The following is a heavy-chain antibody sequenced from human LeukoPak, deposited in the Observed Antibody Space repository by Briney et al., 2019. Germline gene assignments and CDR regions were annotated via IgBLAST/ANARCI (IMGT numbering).Heavy chain of an antibody. D-gene: IGHD6-13*01. Sequence: GASVKVSCKASGYTFTSYYMHWVRQAPGQGLEWMGWINPNSGGTKYAQKFQGRVTMTRDTSISTGYMELSRLRSDDTAVYYCARDPINIATAGNGFDYWGQGTLVTVSS. CDR1: GYTFTSYY. CDR2: INPNSGGT. V-gene: IGHV1-2*02. J-gene: IGHJ4*02. CDR3: ARDPINIATAGNGFDY.